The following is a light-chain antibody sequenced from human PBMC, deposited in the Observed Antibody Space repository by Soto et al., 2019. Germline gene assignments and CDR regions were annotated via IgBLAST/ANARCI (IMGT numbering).Light chain of an antibody. J-gene: IGLJ1*01. V-gene: IGLV2-14*01. CDR2: EVF. CDR3: SSYTTTNTLYV. CDR1: NSDVGAYNY. Sequence: AQTGPASVSGSHGQSITIPCTGTNSDVGAYNYVSWYQHHPGKAPKLMIYEVFIRPSGVSSRFSGSKSGSTASLTISGLQAEDEADYYCSSYTTTNTLYVFGTGTKVTVL.